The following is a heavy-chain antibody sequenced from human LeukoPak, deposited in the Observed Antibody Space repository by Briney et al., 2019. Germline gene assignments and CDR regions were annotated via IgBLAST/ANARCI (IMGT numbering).Heavy chain of an antibody. J-gene: IGHJ6*02. V-gene: IGHV4-59*01. CDR3: ARDKSLIAAAGTGYYYGMDV. CDR1: SGSINTYY. D-gene: IGHD6-13*01. CDR2: IYYSGGT. Sequence: PSETLSLTCTVSSGSINTYYWSWIRQPPGKGLEWIGYIYYSGGTNYNPSLKSRVTISVDTSKNQFSLKLSSVTAADTAVYYCARDKSLIAAAGTGYYYGMDVWGQGTTVTVSS.